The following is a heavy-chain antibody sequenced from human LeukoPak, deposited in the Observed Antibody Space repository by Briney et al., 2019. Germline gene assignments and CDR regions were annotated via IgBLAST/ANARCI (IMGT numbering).Heavy chain of an antibody. J-gene: IGHJ4*02. CDR3: ARESSVLWFGTRAGLDY. CDR2: INPNSGGT. D-gene: IGHD3-10*01. CDR1: GYTFTGYY. V-gene: IGHV1-2*06. Sequence: ASVKVSCKASGYTFTGYYMHWVRQAPGQGLEWMGRINPNSGGTNYAQKFQGRVTMTRDTSISTAYMELSRLRSDDTAVYYCARESSVLWFGTRAGLDYWGQGTLVTVSS.